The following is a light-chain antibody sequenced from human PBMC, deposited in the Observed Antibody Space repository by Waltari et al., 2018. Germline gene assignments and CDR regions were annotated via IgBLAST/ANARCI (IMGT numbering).Light chain of an antibody. V-gene: IGKV1-5*03. CDR1: QSISSW. CDR2: KAS. J-gene: IGKJ2*01. Sequence: DIQMTQSPSTLSASVGDRVTITCRASQSISSWLAWYQQKPGKAPKLLIYKASNLETGVPSRFSGSGSGTEFTLTISSLQPEDFATYYCQESSRLPYTFGQGTKVDIK. CDR3: QESSRLPYT.